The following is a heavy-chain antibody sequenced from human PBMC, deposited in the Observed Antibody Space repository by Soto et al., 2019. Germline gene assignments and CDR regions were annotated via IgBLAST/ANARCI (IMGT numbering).Heavy chain of an antibody. CDR3: ARAGTYYYDSSGYSVDY. CDR1: GGSISSGGYY. Sequence: QVQLQESGPGLVKPSQTLSLTCTVSGGSISSGGYYWSWIRQPPGKGLEWIGYIYYSGSTYYNPSLKSRVTISVDTSKNQFSLKLSSVTAADTAVDYCARAGTYYYDSSGYSVDYWGQGTLVTVSS. D-gene: IGHD3-22*01. J-gene: IGHJ4*02. V-gene: IGHV4-31*03. CDR2: IYYSGST.